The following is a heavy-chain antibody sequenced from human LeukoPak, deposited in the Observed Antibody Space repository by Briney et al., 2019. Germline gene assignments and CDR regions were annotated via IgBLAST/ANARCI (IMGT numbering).Heavy chain of an antibody. CDR3: AKRGGVAGSAPFDY. J-gene: IGHJ4*02. Sequence: GGSLRLSCAASGFTFSSYAMSWVRQAPAKGLEWVTTISGSGGNTYYADSVKGRFSFSRDNSKNTLYLQMNSLRAEDTAVYYCAKRGGVAGSAPFDYWGQGTLVTVSS. CDR2: ISGSGGNT. CDR1: GFTFSSYA. D-gene: IGHD6-19*01. V-gene: IGHV3-23*01.